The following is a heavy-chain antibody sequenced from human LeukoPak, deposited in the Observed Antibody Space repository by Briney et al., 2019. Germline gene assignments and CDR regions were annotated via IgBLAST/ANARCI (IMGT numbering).Heavy chain of an antibody. CDR3: AKDGEGIYDFWSGYTQWFDP. D-gene: IGHD3-3*01. V-gene: IGHV3-23*01. CDR1: GFTFSSYA. Sequence: PGGSLRLSRAASGFTFSSYAMSWVRQAPGKGLEWVSAISGSGGSTYYADSVKGRFTISRDNSKNTLYLQMNSLRAEDTAVYYCAKDGEGIYDFWSGYTQWFDPWGQGTLVTVSS. J-gene: IGHJ5*02. CDR2: ISGSGGST.